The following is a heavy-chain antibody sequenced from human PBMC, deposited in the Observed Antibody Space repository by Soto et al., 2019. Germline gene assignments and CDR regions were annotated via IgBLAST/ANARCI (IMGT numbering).Heavy chain of an antibody. J-gene: IGHJ4*02. CDR2: IYYSGST. CDR1: GVSMSSGGYY. D-gene: IGHD3-10*01. Sequence: QVQLQESGPGQVKASQTLSLTCTVSGVSMSSGGYYWSWIRQHPGKGLEWLGYIYYSGSTYYNPSLTSRVIISVATSKNQFSLKLSSVTAADTAVYYCASSFYGAGSYCLDYWGQGTLVTVSS. V-gene: IGHV4-31*03. CDR3: ASSFYGAGSYCLDY.